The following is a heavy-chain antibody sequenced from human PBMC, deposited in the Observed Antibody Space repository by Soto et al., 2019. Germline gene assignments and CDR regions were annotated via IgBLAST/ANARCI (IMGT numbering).Heavy chain of an antibody. CDR3: ARTYCSSTSCPSYWYYYMDV. V-gene: IGHV3-30-3*01. CDR2: ISYDGSNK. D-gene: IGHD2-2*01. Sequence: GGSLRLSCAASGFTFSSYAMHWVRQAPGKGLEWVAVISYDGSNKYYADFVKGRFTISRDNSKSTLYLQMNSLRAEDTAVYYCARTYCSSTSCPSYWYYYMDVWGKGTTVTVSS. J-gene: IGHJ6*03. CDR1: GFTFSSYA.